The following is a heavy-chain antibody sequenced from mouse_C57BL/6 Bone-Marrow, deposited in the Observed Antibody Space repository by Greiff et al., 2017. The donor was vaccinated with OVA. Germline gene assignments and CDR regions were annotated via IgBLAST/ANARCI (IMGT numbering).Heavy chain of an antibody. Sequence: EVKLVESVAELVRPGASVKLSCTASGFNITNTYMHWVKQRPEQGLEWIGRIDPANDNTKYAPKFQGKATMTADTSSNTAYLQRSSVSSEDTAVYCGDRGNFGSSFYAMDYWGQGTSVTVSS. CDR3: DRGNFGSSFYAMDY. J-gene: IGHJ4*01. CDR1: GFNITNTY. V-gene: IGHV14-3*01. CDR2: IDPANDNT. D-gene: IGHD1-1*01.